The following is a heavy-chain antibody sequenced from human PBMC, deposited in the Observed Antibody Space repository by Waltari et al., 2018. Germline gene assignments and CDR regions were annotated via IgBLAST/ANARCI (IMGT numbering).Heavy chain of an antibody. CDR2: INAGNGNT. D-gene: IGHD6-19*01. Sequence: QVQLVQSGAEVKKTGASVKVSCTASGYTFTSYAMHWVRQAPGQRLEWMGWINAGNGNTKYSQKFHGRVTITRDTSASTAYMELSSLRSEDTAVYYCASPGYSSGWLGTDAFDIWGQGTMVTVSS. CDR1: GYTFTSYA. V-gene: IGHV1-3*01. CDR3: ASPGYSSGWLGTDAFDI. J-gene: IGHJ3*02.